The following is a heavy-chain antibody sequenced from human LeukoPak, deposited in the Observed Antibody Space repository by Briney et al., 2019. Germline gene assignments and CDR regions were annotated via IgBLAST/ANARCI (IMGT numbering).Heavy chain of an antibody. CDR2: SNTSTGNT. CDR3: ARDGSSSWYQN. Sequence: ASVKVSCKASGYTFTSFGISWVRQAPGQGLEWVGWSNTSTGNTNYAQKFQGRVTMTTDTSTSTAYMEVRSLRSDDTAVYYCARDGSSSWYQNWGQGNLVTVSS. CDR1: GYTFTSFG. J-gene: IGHJ4*02. V-gene: IGHV1-18*01. D-gene: IGHD6-13*01.